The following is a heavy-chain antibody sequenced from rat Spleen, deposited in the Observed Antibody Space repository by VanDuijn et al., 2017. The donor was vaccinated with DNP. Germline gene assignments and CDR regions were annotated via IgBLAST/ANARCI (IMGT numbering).Heavy chain of an antibody. V-gene: IGHV5S10*01. CDR1: GFTFSDYN. CDR2: IIYDGGNT. Sequence: EVQLVESGGGLVQPGRSLKLSCAASGFTFSDYNMAWVRQAPKRGLEWVATIIYDGGNTYYPDSLKGRITVSRDNAENTLYLQLNSLRSEDTATYYCAIANGDYWGQGVMVTVSS. CDR3: AIANGDY. J-gene: IGHJ2*01. D-gene: IGHD4-1*01.